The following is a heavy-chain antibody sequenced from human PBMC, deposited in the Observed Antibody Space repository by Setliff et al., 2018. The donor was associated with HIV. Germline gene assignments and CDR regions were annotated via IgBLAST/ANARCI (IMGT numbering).Heavy chain of an antibody. CDR3: ARRDGYSYGFYFDY. Sequence: SETLSLTCTVSGGSISSSTYYWGWIRQPPGKGLEWIGTIYYSGSTYYNPSLKSRLTISVDTSKTQFSLKLSSVTAADTAVYYCARRDGYSYGFYFDYWGQGTLVTVSS. CDR2: IYYSGST. J-gene: IGHJ4*02. V-gene: IGHV4-39*01. CDR1: GGSISSSTYY. D-gene: IGHD5-18*01.